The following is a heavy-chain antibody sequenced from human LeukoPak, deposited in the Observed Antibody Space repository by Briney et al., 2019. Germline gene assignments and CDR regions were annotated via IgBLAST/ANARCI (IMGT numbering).Heavy chain of an antibody. Sequence: GGSLRLSCAASGFAFSTYWMHWVRQAPGKGPVWVSRISPDGRDTIYADSVKGRFTMSRDNDKNTLYLLMNSLIPEDTAVYYCAREVVSTPSYFDSWGQGTLVTVSS. J-gene: IGHJ4*02. CDR3: AREVVSTPSYFDS. CDR1: GFAFSTYW. CDR2: ISPDGRDT. V-gene: IGHV3-74*01. D-gene: IGHD2-15*01.